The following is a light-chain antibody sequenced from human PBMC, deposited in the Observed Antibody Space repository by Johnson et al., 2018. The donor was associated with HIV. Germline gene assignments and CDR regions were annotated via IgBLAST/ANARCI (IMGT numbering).Light chain of an antibody. CDR2: DNN. Sequence: QSVLTQPPSVSAAPGQKVTISCSGSSSNIGNNYVSWYQQLPGTAPKLLIYDNNKRPSGIPARFSGSKFSTSTTLAITRLTPGDEADYYCGTWDSSLNSYVFGTGTKVSVL. CDR1: SSNIGNNY. J-gene: IGLJ1*01. CDR3: GTWDSSLNSYV. V-gene: IGLV1-51*01.